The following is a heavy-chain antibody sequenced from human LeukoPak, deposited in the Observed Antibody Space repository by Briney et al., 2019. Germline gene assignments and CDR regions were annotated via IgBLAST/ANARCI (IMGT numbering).Heavy chain of an antibody. CDR1: GFTFSSYA. V-gene: IGHV3-23*01. CDR3: ADSSGWITTFDY. J-gene: IGHJ4*02. Sequence: PGGSLRLSCAASGFTFSSYAMSWVRQAPGKGLEWVSAISGSGGSTYYADSVKGRFTISRDNSKNTLYLHMNSLRAEDTAVYYCADSSGWITTFDYWGQGTLVTVSS. CDR2: ISGSGGST. D-gene: IGHD6-19*01.